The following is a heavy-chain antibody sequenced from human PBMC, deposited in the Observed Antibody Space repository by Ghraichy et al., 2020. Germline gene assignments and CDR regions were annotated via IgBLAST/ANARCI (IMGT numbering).Heavy chain of an antibody. D-gene: IGHD1-26*01. CDR2: IHYTGTT. J-gene: IGHJ6*02. V-gene: IGHV4-61*01. CDR3: ASDVSDCDTDRGDSGWDYFYYGLDV. CDR1: GGSVSSASYY. Sequence: SETLSLTCSVSGGSVSSASYYWTWIRQPPGKGLEWIGYIHYTGTTKYNPSLSSGVTISLDTSKNQFSLHLNSVTAADTAVYYCASDVSDCDTDRGDSGWDYFYYGLDVWGQGTSVTVSS.